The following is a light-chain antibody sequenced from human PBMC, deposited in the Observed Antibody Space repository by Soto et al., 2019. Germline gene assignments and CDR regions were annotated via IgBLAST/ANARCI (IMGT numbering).Light chain of an antibody. CDR2: GAS. Sequence: EIVLTQSPGTLSLSPGERATLSCRASQSVSNTYLAWFQQKPGQAPRLLIYGASSRATGIPDRFSGSGSGTDFTITISRLEPEDFAVYDCQQSGSAQFTVGQGTRLEIK. J-gene: IGKJ5*01. CDR1: QSVSNTY. CDR3: QQSGSAQFT. V-gene: IGKV3-20*01.